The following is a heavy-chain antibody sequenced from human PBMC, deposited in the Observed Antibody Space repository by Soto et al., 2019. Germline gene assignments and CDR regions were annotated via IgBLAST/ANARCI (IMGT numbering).Heavy chain of an antibody. CDR2: ISTDSSRA. CDR1: GFTFNTFE. D-gene: IGHD3-16*01. V-gene: IGHV3-23*01. J-gene: IGHJ5*01. Sequence: EVQLLESGGGLVQPGGSLRLSCAASGFTFNTFEMSWVRQAPGRGLEWVSFISTDSSRAYYADAVKGRFTISRDNSKHTLYLKMNSRAAEDTSVYACVKGGWLDFWGQGTLVTVSS. CDR3: VKGGWLDF.